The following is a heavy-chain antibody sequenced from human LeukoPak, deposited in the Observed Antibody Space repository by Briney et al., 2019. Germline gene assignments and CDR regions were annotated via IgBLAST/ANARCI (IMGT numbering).Heavy chain of an antibody. CDR3: ASSTVNYYYYYYMDV. V-gene: IGHV3-21*01. J-gene: IGHJ6*03. D-gene: IGHD4-11*01. CDR2: ISSSSSYI. CDR1: GFTFSSYS. Sequence: PGGSLRLSCAASGFTFSSYSMNWVRRAPGKGLEWVSSISSSSSYIYYADSVKGRFTISRDNAKNSLYLQMNSLRAEDTAVYYCASSTVNYYYYYYMDVWGKGTTVTVSS.